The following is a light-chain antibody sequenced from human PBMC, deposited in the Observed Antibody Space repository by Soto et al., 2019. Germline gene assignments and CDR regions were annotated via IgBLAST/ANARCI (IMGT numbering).Light chain of an antibody. CDR3: QQYSNWPRT. CDR1: QSVSSN. J-gene: IGKJ1*01. CDR2: GAS. V-gene: IGKV3-15*01. Sequence: EIVMTQSPATLSVSPGERATLSCMASQSVSSNLAWYQQKPGQAPRLLIYGASTRATGIPARFSGSGSGTEFTLTISSLQSEDFAVYYCQQYSNWPRTFGQGTKVDIK.